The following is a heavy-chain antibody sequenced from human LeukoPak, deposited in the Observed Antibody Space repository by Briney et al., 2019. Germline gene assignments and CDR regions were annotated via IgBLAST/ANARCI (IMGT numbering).Heavy chain of an antibody. CDR2: IYSGGST. CDR1: GFTVSSNY. D-gene: IGHD3-22*01. Sequence: GGSLRLSCAASGFTVSSNYMSWVRQAPGKGLEWVSVIYSGGSTYYADSVKGRFTISRDNSKNTLYLQMNSLRAEDTAVYYCAKGDSSGYYYEAEYFQHWGQGTLVTVSS. V-gene: IGHV3-66*01. J-gene: IGHJ1*01. CDR3: AKGDSSGYYYEAEYFQH.